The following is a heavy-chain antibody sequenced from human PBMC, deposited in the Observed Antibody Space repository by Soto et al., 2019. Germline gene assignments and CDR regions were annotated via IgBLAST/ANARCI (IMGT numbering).Heavy chain of an antibody. Sequence: ASVKVSCKASGYTFTSYYMHWVRQAPGQGLEWMGIINPSGGSTSYAQKFQGRVTMTRDTSTSTVYMELSSLRSKDTAVYYCARALPRYYFDYWGQGTLVTVSS. CDR2: INPSGGST. CDR3: ARALPRYYFDY. CDR1: GYTFTSYY. J-gene: IGHJ4*02. V-gene: IGHV1-46*01.